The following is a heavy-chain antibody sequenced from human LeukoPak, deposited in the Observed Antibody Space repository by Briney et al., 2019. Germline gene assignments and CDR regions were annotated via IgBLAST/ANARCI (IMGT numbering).Heavy chain of an antibody. CDR2: IYYSGST. J-gene: IGHJ4*02. V-gene: IGHV4-39*01. CDR3: ARYWGPYDNSGAYFDY. CDR1: GGSISSSSYY. D-gene: IGHD3-22*01. Sequence: SETLSLTCTVSGGSISSSSYYWGWIRQPPGKGLAWIASIYYSGSTYYNPSLKSRVTISVDTSKNQFSLKLSSVTAADTAMYYCARYWGPYDNSGAYFDYWGQGTLVTVSS.